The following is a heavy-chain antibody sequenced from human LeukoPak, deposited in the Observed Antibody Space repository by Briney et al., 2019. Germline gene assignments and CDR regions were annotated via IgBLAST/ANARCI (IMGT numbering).Heavy chain of an antibody. CDR3: ARGDAFDI. V-gene: IGHV1-18*01. J-gene: IGHJ3*02. CDR2: ISAYNGNT. Sequence: ASVKVSCTASGYTFTSYGISWVRQAPGQGLEWVGWISAYNGNTNYAEKLQGRVTMTTDTSTSTAYMELRTLRSDATAVDYCARGDAFDIWGQGTMVTVSS. CDR1: GYTFTSYG.